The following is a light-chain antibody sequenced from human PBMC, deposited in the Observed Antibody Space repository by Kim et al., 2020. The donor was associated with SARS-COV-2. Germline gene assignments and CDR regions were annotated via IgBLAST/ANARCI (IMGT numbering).Light chain of an antibody. CDR2: DVS. CDR3: SSYTSSSTLVV. Sequence: TFFGTGTSSDVGGYTSFYWDQNHPGKAPKLMVYDVSNRPSGVSNRFSGSKSGNTTSLTISGLQAEDEADYYCSSYTSSSTLVVFGGGTQLTVL. CDR1: SSDVGGYTS. J-gene: IGLJ2*01. V-gene: IGLV2-14*03.